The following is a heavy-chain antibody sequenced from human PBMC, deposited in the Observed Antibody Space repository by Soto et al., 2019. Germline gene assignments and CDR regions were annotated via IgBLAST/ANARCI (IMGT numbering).Heavy chain of an antibody. CDR2: ISYDGSNK. V-gene: IGHV3-30*03. CDR1: LFTFSSYG. Sequence: GWSLRLSCAASLFTFSSYGMHWLRQAPGKGVEWVAVISYDGSNKYYADSVKGRFTISRDNSKNTLYLQMNSLRDEERAVDYCALAGAGGYFDYWGQGTLVTVSS. D-gene: IGHD6-13*01. J-gene: IGHJ4*02. CDR3: ALAGAGGYFDY.